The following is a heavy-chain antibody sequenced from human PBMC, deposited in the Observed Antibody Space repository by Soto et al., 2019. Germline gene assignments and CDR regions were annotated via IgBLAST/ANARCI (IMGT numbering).Heavy chain of an antibody. D-gene: IGHD6-19*01. CDR1: GFTFGDYA. CDR3: TRVKAVAGRRNAFDI. J-gene: IGHJ3*02. Sequence: PGGSLRLSCTASGFTFGDYAMSWFRQAPGRGLEWVGFIRSKAYGGTTEYAASVKGRFTISRDDSKSIAYLQMNSLKTEDTAVYYCTRVKAVAGRRNAFDIWGQGTMVTVSS. CDR2: IRSKAYGGTT. V-gene: IGHV3-49*03.